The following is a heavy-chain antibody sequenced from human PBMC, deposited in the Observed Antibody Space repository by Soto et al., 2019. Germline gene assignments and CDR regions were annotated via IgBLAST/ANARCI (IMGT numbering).Heavy chain of an antibody. V-gene: IGHV1-58*01. CDR3: ARASGNYVPYYYYYYYTDV. D-gene: IGHD4-4*01. CDR1: GFTFTSSA. Sequence: EASVKVSCKASGFTFTSSAVQWVRQARGQRLEWIGWIVVGSGNTNYAQKFQERVTITRDMSISTAYMELSSLRSEDTAVYYCARASGNYVPYYYYYYYTDVWGKGTTVTVSS. J-gene: IGHJ6*03. CDR2: IVVGSGNT.